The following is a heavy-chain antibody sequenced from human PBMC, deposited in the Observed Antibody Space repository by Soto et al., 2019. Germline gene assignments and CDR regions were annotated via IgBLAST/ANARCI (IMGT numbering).Heavy chain of an antibody. CDR3: ARRRMGQLDAFDI. V-gene: IGHV2-5*02. CDR2: IYWDDDK. J-gene: IGHJ3*02. Sequence: GAGATVVNPTQTLTLTRTLSGFSLSTGGVGVGWIRQPPGKALEWLALIYWDDDKRYRTSLKTRLTISKDTSKNQVVLIMTDMDPVDTATYYCARRRMGQLDAFDIWGQGTMVTVSS. CDR1: GFSLSTGGVG. D-gene: IGHD6-6*01.